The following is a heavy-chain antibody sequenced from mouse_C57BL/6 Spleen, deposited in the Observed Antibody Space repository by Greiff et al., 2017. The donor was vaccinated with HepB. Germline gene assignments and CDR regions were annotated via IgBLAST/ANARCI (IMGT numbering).Heavy chain of an antibody. CDR3: ARSNYYGNYGYFDV. CDR1: GYAFSSSW. Sequence: QVQLQQSGPELVKPGASVKISCKASGYAFSSSWMNWVKQRPGKGLEWIGRIYPGDGDTNYNGKFKGKATLTADKSSSTAYMQLSSLTSEDSAVYFCARSNYYGNYGYFDVWGTGTTVTVSS. V-gene: IGHV1-82*01. CDR2: IYPGDGDT. J-gene: IGHJ1*03. D-gene: IGHD2-1*01.